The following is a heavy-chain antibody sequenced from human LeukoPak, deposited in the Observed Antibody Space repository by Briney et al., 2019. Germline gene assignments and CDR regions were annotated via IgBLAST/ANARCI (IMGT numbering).Heavy chain of an antibody. CDR3: ARGTAAAAGIDY. Sequence: GGSLRLSCAASGFTFSIYWMHWVRQAPGKGLVWVSHIDSDGSGTTYGDSAKGRFTISRDNAKNTLYLQMNTLRAEDTAVYYCARGTAAAAGIDYWGQGILVTVSS. J-gene: IGHJ4*02. CDR1: GFTFSIYW. D-gene: IGHD6-13*01. V-gene: IGHV3-74*01. CDR2: IDSDGSGT.